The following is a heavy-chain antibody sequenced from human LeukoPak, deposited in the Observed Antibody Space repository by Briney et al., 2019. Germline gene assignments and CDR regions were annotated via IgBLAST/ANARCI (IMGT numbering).Heavy chain of an antibody. CDR3: AREPSGGWTLNAFDL. D-gene: IGHD6-19*01. CDR2: ISYDGSNK. J-gene: IGHJ3*01. CDR1: GFTFSSYA. Sequence: PGGSLRLSCAASGFTFSSYAMHWVRQAPGKGLEWVALISYDGSNKNYADSVKGRFTISRDNAKNTLSLQMNSLRDDDTALYYCAREPSGGWTLNAFDLWGQGTMVSVSS. V-gene: IGHV3-30*04.